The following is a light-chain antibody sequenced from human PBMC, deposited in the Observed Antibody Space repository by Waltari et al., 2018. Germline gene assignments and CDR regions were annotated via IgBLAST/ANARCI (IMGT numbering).Light chain of an antibody. Sequence: HSVLPQPPSASGPPEQGVPILFSGATPTIGSNTLPCSDQFPGMPPRLLSYSNNERPSGVPDRFSGSKSGSSASLTISGLHFEDEADYYCATWDDSLNGRVFGGGTKLTVL. V-gene: IGLV1-44*01. J-gene: IGLJ3*02. CDR1: TPTIGSNT. CDR2: SNN. CDR3: ATWDDSLNGRV.